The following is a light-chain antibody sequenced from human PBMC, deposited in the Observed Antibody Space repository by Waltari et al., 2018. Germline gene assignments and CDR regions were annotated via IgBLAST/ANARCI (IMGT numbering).Light chain of an antibody. Sequence: QSALTPPRSVSGSPGQSVTISCTGTTSDVGGYDYVSWYQHHPGKAPKPLICDVTKRPSGVPDRFSGSKSGNTASLTISGLQAEDEADYYCCSYAGSYTHVVFGGGTKLTVL. CDR3: CSYAGSYTHVV. V-gene: IGLV2-11*01. CDR2: DVT. J-gene: IGLJ2*01. CDR1: TSDVGGYDY.